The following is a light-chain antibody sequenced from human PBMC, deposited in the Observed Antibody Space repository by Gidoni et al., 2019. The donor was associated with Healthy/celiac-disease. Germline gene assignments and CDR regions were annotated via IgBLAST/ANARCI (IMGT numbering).Light chain of an antibody. J-gene: IGKJ4*01. Sequence: EIVLTQSQATLSLSPGERATLSCRASQSVSSYLAWNQQKPGQAPRLLIYDASNRATGIPARFSGSGSGTDFTLTISSLEPEDFAVYYCQQRSNWPLTFGGGTKVEIK. V-gene: IGKV3-11*01. CDR3: QQRSNWPLT. CDR1: QSVSSY. CDR2: DAS.